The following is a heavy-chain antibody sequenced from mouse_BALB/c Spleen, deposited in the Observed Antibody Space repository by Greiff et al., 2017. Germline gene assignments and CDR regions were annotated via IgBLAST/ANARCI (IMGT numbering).Heavy chain of an antibody. D-gene: IGHD2-3*01. CDR2: IWSDGST. V-gene: IGHV2-6-2*01. CDR1: GFSLTSYG. J-gene: IGHJ4*01. Sequence: VMLVESGPDLVAPSQSLSITCTVSGFSLTSYGVHWVRQPPGKGLEWLVVIWSDGSTTYNSALKSRLSISKDNSKSQVFLKMNSLQTDDTAMYYCARQSWLLPYYYAMDYWGQGTSVTVSS. CDR3: ARQSWLLPYYYAMDY.